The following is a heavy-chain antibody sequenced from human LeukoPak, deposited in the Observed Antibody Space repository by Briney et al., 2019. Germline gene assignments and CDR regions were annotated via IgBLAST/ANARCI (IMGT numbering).Heavy chain of an antibody. CDR2: ISAYNGNT. Sequence: ASVKVSCKASGYTFTSYGISWVRQAPGQGLEWMGWISAYNGNTNYAHKLQGRVTMTTGTSTSTAYMELRSLRSDDTAVYYCARDGVDSSGCWWFDPWGQGTLVTVSS. CDR3: ARDGVDSSGCWWFDP. J-gene: IGHJ5*02. V-gene: IGHV1-18*01. D-gene: IGHD6-19*01. CDR1: GYTFTSYG.